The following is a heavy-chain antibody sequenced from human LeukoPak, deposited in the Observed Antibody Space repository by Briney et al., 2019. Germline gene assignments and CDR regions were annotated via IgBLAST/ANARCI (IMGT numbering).Heavy chain of an antibody. CDR2: MFYSGST. CDR1: GDSISSDY. Sequence: SETLSLTWTVSGDSISSDYWNWIRQPPGKGLEWIGYMFYSGSTNYNPSLKSRVTISVDTSKNQFSLNLSSVTAADTPVYYCARRGVSTISWYFDLWGRGTLVTVPS. V-gene: IGHV4-59*08. J-gene: IGHJ2*01. D-gene: IGHD5/OR15-5a*01. CDR3: ARRGVSTISWYFDL.